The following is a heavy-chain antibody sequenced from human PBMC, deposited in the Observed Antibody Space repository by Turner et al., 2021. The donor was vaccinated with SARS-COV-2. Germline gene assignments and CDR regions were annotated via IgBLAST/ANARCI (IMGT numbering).Heavy chain of an antibody. CDR3: TLGRDDLNMEI. V-gene: IGHV1-2*02. Sequence: QVQLVQSGAEVRKAGASVRVSCKTSGYTFTDHFLHWVRQAPGQGLEWMGWINPSNGAASSAQRFQDRVTLTSDTSVSVAYMELRRLTFDDTAVYYGTLGRDDLNMEIWGQGTTVTVSS. J-gene: IGHJ6*02. CDR2: INPSNGAA. D-gene: IGHD3-3*01. CDR1: GYTFTDHF.